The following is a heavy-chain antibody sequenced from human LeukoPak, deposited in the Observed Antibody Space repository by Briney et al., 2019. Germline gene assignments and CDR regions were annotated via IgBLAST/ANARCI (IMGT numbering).Heavy chain of an antibody. D-gene: IGHD6-19*01. Sequence: GSVRVSCKVSGYTLTELSMHWVRQAPGKGLEWMAGFNPEDGETIYAQTFQGRVTMTEDTSTDTAYMELSSLRSEDTAVYYCATWKYSSGREAYYYMDVWGKGTTVTISS. CDR2: FNPEDGET. CDR3: ATWKYSSGREAYYYMDV. CDR1: GYTLTELS. J-gene: IGHJ6*03. V-gene: IGHV1-24*01.